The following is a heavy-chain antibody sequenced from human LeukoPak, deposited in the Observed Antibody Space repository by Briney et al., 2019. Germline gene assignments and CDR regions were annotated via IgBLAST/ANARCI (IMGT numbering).Heavy chain of an antibody. CDR3: ARDRFNGMDV. CDR1: GIDASTDY. D-gene: IGHD3-3*01. Sequence: GGSLRLSCVASGIDASTDYITWVRQAPGKGLEWVSIIYSEGTTYYADSVKGRFSISRDISKNTVTLQMSSLRAEDTAVYYCARDRFNGMDVWGQGTTVTVSS. V-gene: IGHV3-66*01. J-gene: IGHJ6*02. CDR2: IYSEGTT.